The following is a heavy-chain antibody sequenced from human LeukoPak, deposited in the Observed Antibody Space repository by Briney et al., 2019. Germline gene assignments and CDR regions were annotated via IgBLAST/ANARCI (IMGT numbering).Heavy chain of an antibody. CDR1: GYTFTGYY. D-gene: IGHD6-19*01. J-gene: IGHJ5*02. CDR2: INPNSGGT. Sequence: GASVKVSCKASGYTFTGYYMHWVRQAPGQGLEWMGWINPNSGGTNYAQKFQGRVTMTRDTSISTAYMELSRLRSDDTAVYYCARSGYPGIAVAGGYWFDPWGQGTLVTVSS. CDR3: ARSGYPGIAVAGGYWFDP. V-gene: IGHV1-2*02.